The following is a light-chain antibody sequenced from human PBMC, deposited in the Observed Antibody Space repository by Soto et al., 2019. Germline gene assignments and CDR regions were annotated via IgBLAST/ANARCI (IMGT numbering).Light chain of an antibody. CDR3: QQSYNTLPT. CDR2: AAS. CDR1: QSISSY. Sequence: DIQMTQSPSSLSASVGDRVTITCRASQSISSYLNWYQQKPGKAPKLLIYAASTLQSGVPSRFSGSGSGTDFTLTISSLQPADFATYYCQQSYNTLPTFGQGTTVDIK. V-gene: IGKV1-39*01. J-gene: IGKJ1*01.